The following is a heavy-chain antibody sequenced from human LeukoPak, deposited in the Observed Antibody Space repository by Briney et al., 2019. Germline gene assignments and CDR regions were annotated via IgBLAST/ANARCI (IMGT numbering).Heavy chain of an antibody. CDR2: ISSNGGST. CDR3: VKDSQIATTIWVFDY. Sequence: PGGSLRLSCSASGFTFSSYAMHWVRQAPGKGLEYVSAISSNGGSTYYADSVKGRFTISRDNSKNTLYLQMGSLRTDDTAMYFCVKDSQIATTIWVFDYWGQGTLVTVSS. D-gene: IGHD5-12*01. CDR1: GFTFSSYA. J-gene: IGHJ4*02. V-gene: IGHV3-64D*06.